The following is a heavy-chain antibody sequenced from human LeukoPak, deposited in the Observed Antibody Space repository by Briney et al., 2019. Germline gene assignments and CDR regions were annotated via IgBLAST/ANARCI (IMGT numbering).Heavy chain of an antibody. J-gene: IGHJ4*02. D-gene: IGHD1-7*01. Sequence: SETLSLTCTVSAGSINTYFWPWVRQPAGKGLEWIGRISGSGTAFYNPSLESRVTISLDTANYQLFLRMTSVSAADTAVYYCARGTELTRTSGHYSFDYWGQGTLVSVSS. CDR1: AGSINTYF. CDR2: ISGSGTA. CDR3: ARGTELTRTSGHYSFDY. V-gene: IGHV4-4*07.